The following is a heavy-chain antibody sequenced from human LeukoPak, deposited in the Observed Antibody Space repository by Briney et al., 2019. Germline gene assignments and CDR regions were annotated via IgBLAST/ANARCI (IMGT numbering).Heavy chain of an antibody. CDR3: ARGDGYYYDSSGYNDY. CDR2: IIPIFGTA. CDR1: GGTFSSYA. V-gene: IGHV1-69*05. D-gene: IGHD3-22*01. J-gene: IGHJ4*02. Sequence: SVKVSCKASGGTFSSYAISWMRQAPGQGLEWMGRIIPIFGTANYAQKFQGRVTITTDESTSTAYMELSSLRSEDTAVYYCARGDGYYYDSSGYNDYWGQGTLVTVSS.